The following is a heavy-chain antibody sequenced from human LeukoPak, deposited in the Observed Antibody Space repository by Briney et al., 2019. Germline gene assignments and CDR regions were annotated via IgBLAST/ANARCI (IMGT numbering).Heavy chain of an antibody. CDR1: EFTVSRNY. CDR3: TRDQMYY. J-gene: IGHJ4*02. CDR2: IFSNGDT. Sequence: GGSLRLSCTATEFTVSRNYMLWVRQAPGKGLEWVSLIFSNGDTHYADSVKGRFTISRDTSKNTVSLQMNSLRVEDTAMYYCTRDQMYYWCQGTLVTVSS. D-gene: IGHD5-24*01. V-gene: IGHV3-53*01.